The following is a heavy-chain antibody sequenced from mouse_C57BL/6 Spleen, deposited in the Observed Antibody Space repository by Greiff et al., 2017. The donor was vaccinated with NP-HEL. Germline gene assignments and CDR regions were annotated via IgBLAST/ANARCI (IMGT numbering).Heavy chain of an antibody. Sequence: EVMLVESGGGLVKPGGSLKLSCAASGFTFSSYAMSWVRQTPEKRLEWVATISDGGSSTYYPDNVKGRFTISRDNAKNNLYLQMSHLKSEDTAMYYCARDKNYYGSSYDYFDYWGQGTTLTVSS. D-gene: IGHD1-1*01. CDR1: GFTFSSYA. J-gene: IGHJ2*01. CDR3: ARDKNYYGSSYDYFDY. V-gene: IGHV5-4*01. CDR2: ISDGGSST.